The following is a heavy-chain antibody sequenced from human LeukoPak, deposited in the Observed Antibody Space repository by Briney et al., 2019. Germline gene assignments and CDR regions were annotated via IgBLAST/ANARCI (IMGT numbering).Heavy chain of an antibody. J-gene: IGHJ4*02. CDR3: AREGVYDSSGYYPLDY. Sequence: SETLSLTCTVSGGSFSSSSYYWGWIRQPPGKGLEWIGSIYYSGSTYYNPSLKSRVTISVDTSKNQFSLKLSSVTAADTAVYYCAREGVYDSSGYYPLDYWGQGTLVTVSS. V-gene: IGHV4-39*07. CDR2: IYYSGST. CDR1: GGSFSSSSYY. D-gene: IGHD3-22*01.